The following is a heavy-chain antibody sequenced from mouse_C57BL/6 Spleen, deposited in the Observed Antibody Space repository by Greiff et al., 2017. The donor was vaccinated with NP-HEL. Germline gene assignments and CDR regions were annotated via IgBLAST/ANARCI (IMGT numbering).Heavy chain of an antibody. CDR2: IYPGSGST. CDR3: ARRGDDYDDY. Sequence: QVHVKQPGAELVKPGASVKMSCKASGYTFTSYWITWVKQRPGQGLEWIGDIYPGSGSTNYNEKFKSKATLTVDTSSSTAYMQLSSLTSEDSAVYYCARRGDDYDDYWGQGTTLTVSS. V-gene: IGHV1-55*01. J-gene: IGHJ2*01. D-gene: IGHD2-4*01. CDR1: GYTFTSYW.